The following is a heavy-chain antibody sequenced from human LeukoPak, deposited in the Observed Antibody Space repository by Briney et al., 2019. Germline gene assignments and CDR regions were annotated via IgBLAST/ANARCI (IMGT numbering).Heavy chain of an antibody. V-gene: IGHV3-21*01. CDR2: ISSSSSDI. CDR1: GFTFSDYT. J-gene: IGHJ3*02. D-gene: IGHD3-3*01. CDR3: ARVTYYDFWSAQKGAFDI. Sequence: GGSLRLSCAASGFTFSDYTMNWVRQAPGKGLEWVSSISSSSSDIYYADSVKGRFTISRDNAKNSLYLQMNSLRAEDTAVYYCARVTYYDFWSAQKGAFDIWGQGTMVTVSS.